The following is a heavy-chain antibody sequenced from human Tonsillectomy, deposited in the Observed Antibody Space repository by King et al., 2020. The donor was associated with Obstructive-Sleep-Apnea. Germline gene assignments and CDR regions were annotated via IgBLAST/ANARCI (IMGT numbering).Heavy chain of an antibody. Sequence: VQLVESGGGLVQPGGSLRLSCAASGVTFSSYAMSWVRQAPGKGLEWVSTIRGDGKSTFYVDSAKGRFTISRDNSKNTLYLQMNSLRAEDTAVYYCAKDRSGWTPFDYWGQGTLVTVSS. CDR2: IRGDGKST. CDR3: AKDRSGWTPFDY. D-gene: IGHD6-19*01. V-gene: IGHV3-23*04. J-gene: IGHJ4*02. CDR1: GVTFSSYA.